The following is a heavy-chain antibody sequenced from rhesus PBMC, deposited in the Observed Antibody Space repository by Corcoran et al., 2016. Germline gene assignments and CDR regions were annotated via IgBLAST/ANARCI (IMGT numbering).Heavy chain of an antibody. J-gene: IGHJ4*01. D-gene: IGHD4-29*01. CDR2: IDSCGSN. CDR1: GYSIRSGYG. Sequence: QVQLQESGPGLVKPSETLSLTCAVTGYSIRSGYGWSWIRQHPGKGLEWIGQIDSCGSNHLTPSLTSRFTLSVDTSKNQFSLKLSSVTAADTSVYYCARQDYGSSFQYWGQGVLVTVSS. CDR3: ARQDYGSSFQY. V-gene: IGHV4S14*01.